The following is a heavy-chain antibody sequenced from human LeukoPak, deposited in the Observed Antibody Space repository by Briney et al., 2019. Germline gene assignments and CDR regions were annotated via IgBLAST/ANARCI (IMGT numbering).Heavy chain of an antibody. CDR1: GGSISSGGYS. D-gene: IGHD3-10*01. V-gene: IGHV4-30-2*01. CDR3: ARADGSGSYYKAFDY. J-gene: IGHJ4*02. Sequence: SETLSLTCAVSGGSISSGGYSWSWIRQPPGKGLVWIGYIYHSGSTYYNPSLKSRVTISVDRSKNQFSLKLSSVTAADTAVYYCARADGSGSYYKAFDYWGQGTLVTVSS. CDR2: IYHSGST.